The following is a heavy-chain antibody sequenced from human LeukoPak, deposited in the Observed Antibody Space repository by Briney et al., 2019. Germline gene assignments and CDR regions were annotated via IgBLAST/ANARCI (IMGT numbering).Heavy chain of an antibody. J-gene: IGHJ4*02. Sequence: GGSLRLSCAASGFTFSSYAMNWVRQAPGKGLEWVAVISYDGSNTYYADSVKGRFTISRDNSNNTLYLQMNSLRAEDTAVYYCAGDNGPGITYYFDYWGQGTLVTVSS. V-gene: IGHV3-30-3*01. CDR1: GFTFSSYA. CDR3: AGDNGPGITYYFDY. CDR2: ISYDGSNT.